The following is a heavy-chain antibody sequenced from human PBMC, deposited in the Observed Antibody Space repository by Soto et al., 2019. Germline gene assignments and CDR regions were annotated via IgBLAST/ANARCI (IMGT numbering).Heavy chain of an antibody. CDR1: GGSISSSSYY. V-gene: IGHV4-39*01. CDR3: ARSYSSSSGRWFDP. J-gene: IGHJ5*02. Sequence: LSLTCTVSGGSISSSSYYWGWIRQPPGKGLEWIGSIYYSGSTYYNPSLKSRVTISVDTSKNQFSLKLSSVTAADTAVYYCARSYSSSSGRWFDPWGQGTLVTVSS. CDR2: IYYSGST. D-gene: IGHD6-6*01.